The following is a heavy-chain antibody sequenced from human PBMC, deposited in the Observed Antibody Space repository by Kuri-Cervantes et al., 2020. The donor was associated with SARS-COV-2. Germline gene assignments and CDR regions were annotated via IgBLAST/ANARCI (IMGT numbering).Heavy chain of an antibody. Sequence: GESLKISCAASGFTFDDYGMSWVRQAPGKGLEWVSGINWNGGSTGYADSVKGRFTISRDNAKNSLYLQMNSLRAEDTALHYCARGVVAATPGFFQHWGQGTLVTVSS. V-gene: IGHV3-20*04. CDR1: GFTFDDYG. CDR2: INWNGGST. CDR3: ARGVVAATPGFFQH. J-gene: IGHJ1*01. D-gene: IGHD2-15*01.